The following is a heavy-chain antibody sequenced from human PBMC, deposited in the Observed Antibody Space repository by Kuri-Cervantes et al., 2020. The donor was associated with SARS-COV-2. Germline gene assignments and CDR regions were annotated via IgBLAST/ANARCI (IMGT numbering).Heavy chain of an antibody. CDR2: INPSGGST. D-gene: IGHD4-23*01. CDR3: ARAAGIRWYPYWFDY. J-gene: IGHJ4*02. Sequence: ASVKVSCKASGYTFTSYYMHWVRQAPGQGLEWMGIINPSGGSTSYAQKFQGRVTITADESTSTAYMELSSLRSEDTAVYYCARAAGIRWYPYWFDYWGQGTLVTVSS. CDR1: GYTFTSYY. V-gene: IGHV1-46*01.